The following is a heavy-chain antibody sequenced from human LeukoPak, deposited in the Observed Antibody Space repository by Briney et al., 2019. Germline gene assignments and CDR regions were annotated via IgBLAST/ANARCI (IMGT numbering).Heavy chain of an antibody. J-gene: IGHJ3*02. D-gene: IGHD5-24*01. CDR1: GYTFTSYD. CDR3: ARRPVEYNAFDI. Sequence: GASVKVSCKASGYTFTSYDINWVRQATGQGLEWMGWMNPNSGNTGYAQKFQGRVTITRNTSISTAYMELSSLRSEDTAPYYCARRPVEYNAFDIWGQGTMVTVSS. CDR2: MNPNSGNT. V-gene: IGHV1-8*03.